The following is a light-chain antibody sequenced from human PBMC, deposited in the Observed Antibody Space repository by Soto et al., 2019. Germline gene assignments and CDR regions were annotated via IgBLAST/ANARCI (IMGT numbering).Light chain of an antibody. V-gene: IGKV3-11*01. Sequence: VLTQSPATLSLSPGERATLSCRTSQNVGNHLAWYQQKPGQAPSLLIYDASNRATGIPARFSGSGSGTDFTLTISSLEPEDFAVYHCTRRHTWPWTSGQGTKVEI. J-gene: IGKJ1*01. CDR1: QNVGNH. CDR3: TRRHTWPWT. CDR2: DAS.